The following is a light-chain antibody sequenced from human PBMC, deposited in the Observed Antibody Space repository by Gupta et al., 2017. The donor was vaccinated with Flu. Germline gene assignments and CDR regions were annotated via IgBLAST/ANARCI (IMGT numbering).Light chain of an antibody. V-gene: IGKV3-20*01. CDR3: QQYGSSPGGT. J-gene: IGKJ5*01. CDR1: QSVSSSY. Sequence: EIVLTQSPGTLSLSPGERATLSCRASQSVSSSYLAWYQQKPGQAPSLLIYGASSRATGIPDRFSGSGSGTDFTLTISRLEPEDFAVYYYQQYGSSPGGTFGQGTRLEIK. CDR2: GAS.